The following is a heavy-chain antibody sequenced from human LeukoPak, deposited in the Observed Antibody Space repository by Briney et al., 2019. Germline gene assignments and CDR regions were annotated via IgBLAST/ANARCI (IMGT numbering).Heavy chain of an antibody. J-gene: IGHJ4*02. Sequence: PGGSRRLSCAASGFTFSSYWMSWVRQAPGKGLECLANIKQDGSEKYYVDSVKGRFTISRDNAKNSLYLQMNSLRAEDTAVYYCASQSSGGFFEDYWGQGTLVTVSS. CDR2: IKQDGSEK. CDR1: GFTFSSYW. CDR3: ASQSSGGFFEDY. D-gene: IGHD3-3*01. V-gene: IGHV3-7*01.